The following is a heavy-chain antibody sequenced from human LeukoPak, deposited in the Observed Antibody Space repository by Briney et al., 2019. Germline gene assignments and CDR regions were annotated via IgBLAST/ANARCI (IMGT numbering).Heavy chain of an antibody. V-gene: IGHV4-59*08. J-gene: IGHJ2*01. CDR1: GGSITNFY. Sequence: SETLSLTCTVSGGSITNFYWSWVRQPPGKRLEWLGFIYYTGSTTYNPSLESRVTISVDASKNQFSLRLRSVTAADTAVYYCAASRWYFDVWGRGVVVAVSS. CDR2: IYYTGST. CDR3: AASRWYFDV.